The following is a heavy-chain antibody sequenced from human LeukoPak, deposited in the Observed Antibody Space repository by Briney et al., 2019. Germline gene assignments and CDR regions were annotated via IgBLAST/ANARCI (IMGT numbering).Heavy chain of an antibody. D-gene: IGHD3-3*01. CDR1: GFTFSSYA. CDR3: AKGYDFWSGYYTRFY. Sequence: PGGSLRLSCAASGFTFSSYAMSWVRQAPGKGLEWVSAISGSGGSTYYADSVKGRFTISRDNSKNTLYLQMNSLRAEDTAVYYCAKGYDFWSGYYTRFYWGQGTLVTVSS. J-gene: IGHJ4*02. V-gene: IGHV3-23*01. CDR2: ISGSGGST.